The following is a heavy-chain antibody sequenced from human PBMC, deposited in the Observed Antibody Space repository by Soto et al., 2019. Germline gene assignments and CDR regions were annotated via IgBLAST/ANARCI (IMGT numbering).Heavy chain of an antibody. CDR1: GYTFSSYG. CDR3: ARDWYPRFDP. D-gene: IGHD6-13*01. Sequence: GGEVRTPGASVKVSCKASGYTFSSYGITWVRQAPGQGLEWLGWINPSSGETNYAQKFQGRVTVTTDTSTTTGYMELRNLTFDDTAVYYCARDWYPRFDPWGQGTLVTVSS. CDR2: INPSSGET. V-gene: IGHV1-18*01. J-gene: IGHJ5*02.